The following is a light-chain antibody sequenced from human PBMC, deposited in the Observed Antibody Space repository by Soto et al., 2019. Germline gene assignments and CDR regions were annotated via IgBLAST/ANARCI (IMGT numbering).Light chain of an antibody. V-gene: IGLV2-14*01. J-gene: IGLJ1*01. CDR3: NSYTTSETYV. CDR1: NSDVGSYNR. Sequence: QSVLTQPASLSGSPGQSITISCTGTNSDVGSYNRVSWYQQPPGTAPKLIIYDVNNRPSGVSYRFYGSKSGNTASLTISGLQAEDEADYYCNSYTTSETYVFGPGTTVTVL. CDR2: DVN.